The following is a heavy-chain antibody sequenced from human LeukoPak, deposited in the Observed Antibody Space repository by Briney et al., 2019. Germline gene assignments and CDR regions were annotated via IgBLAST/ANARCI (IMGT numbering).Heavy chain of an antibody. V-gene: IGHV4-39*07. CDR2: NYYSGST. J-gene: IGHJ5*02. CDR3: ARDGYSTSRNWFDP. Sequence: SETLSLTCTVSGGSISSSSYYWGRIRQPPGKGLVWIGSNYYSGSTYYNPSLKSRVTISVDTSKNQFSLKLSSVTAADTAVYYCARDGYSTSRNWFDPWGQGTLVTVSS. CDR1: GGSISSSSYY. D-gene: IGHD5-18*01.